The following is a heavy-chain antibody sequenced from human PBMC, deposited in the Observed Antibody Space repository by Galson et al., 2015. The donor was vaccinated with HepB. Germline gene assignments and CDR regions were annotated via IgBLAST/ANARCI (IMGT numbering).Heavy chain of an antibody. D-gene: IGHD2-21*02. CDR1: GFTFSSYG. V-gene: IGHV3-33*08. CDR3: ARDQNDCGGDCNSGGGWFDP. Sequence: SLRLSCAASGFTFSSYGMHWVRQAPGKGLEWVAVIWYDGSNKYYADSVKGRFTISRDNSKNTLYLQMNSLRAEDTAVYYCARDQNDCGGDCNSGGGWFDPWGQGTLVTVSS. CDR2: IWYDGSNK. J-gene: IGHJ5*02.